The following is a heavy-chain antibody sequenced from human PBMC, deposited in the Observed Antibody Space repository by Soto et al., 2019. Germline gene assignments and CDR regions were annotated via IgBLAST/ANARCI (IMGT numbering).Heavy chain of an antibody. J-gene: IGHJ5*02. CDR3: ASSGFYAPNAASNWFGP. Sequence: QVQLQQSGPGLVKPSQTLSLTCAISGDSVSSNSAAWNWIRQSPSRGLEWLGRTYYRSKWYNDYAVSVKSRITINPDTSKNQFSLQLNSVTPEDTAVYYCASSGFYAPNAASNWFGPWGQGTLVTVSS. CDR1: GDSVSSNSAA. D-gene: IGHD2-2*01. CDR2: TYYRSKWYN. V-gene: IGHV6-1*01.